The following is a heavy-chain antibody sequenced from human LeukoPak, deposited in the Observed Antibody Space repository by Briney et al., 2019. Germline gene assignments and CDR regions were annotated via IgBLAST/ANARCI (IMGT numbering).Heavy chain of an antibody. CDR3: AREGHTSGFCGAFDI. J-gene: IGHJ3*02. V-gene: IGHV3-64*02. Sequence: GGSLRLSCAASGFTFSNYPMHWVRQAPRQGLEYVSAISSSGDSPYYADSVKGRFTISRDNPKNTLYLHMGSLTVEDMAVYYCAREGHTSGFCGAFDIWGQGTVVTVSS. CDR1: GFTFSNYP. D-gene: IGHD3-22*01. CDR2: ISSSGDSP.